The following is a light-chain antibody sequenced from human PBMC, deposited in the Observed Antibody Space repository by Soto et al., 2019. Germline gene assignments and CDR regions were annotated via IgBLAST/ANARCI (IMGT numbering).Light chain of an antibody. CDR2: GNS. CDR3: QSYDSSLSGYV. V-gene: IGLV1-40*01. Sequence: QSVLTQPPSVSGAPGQMVTISCTGSSSNIGAGYDVHWYQRLPGTAPKLLIYGNSNRPSGVPDRFSGSKSGTSASLAITGLQAEDEADYYCQSYDSSLSGYVFGTGTKVTVL. J-gene: IGLJ1*01. CDR1: SSNIGAGYD.